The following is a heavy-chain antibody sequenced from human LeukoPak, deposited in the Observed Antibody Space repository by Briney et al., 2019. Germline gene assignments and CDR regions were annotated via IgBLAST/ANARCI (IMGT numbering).Heavy chain of an antibody. D-gene: IGHD6-13*01. CDR1: GFTFSSYG. CDR3: ARGGGGSSSCDY. CDR2: ISSSSYI. J-gene: IGHJ4*02. V-gene: IGHV3-21*01. Sequence: PGGSLRLSCAASGFTFSSYGMNWVRQAPGKGLEWVSSISSSSYIYYADSVKGRFTISRDNAKNSLYLQMNSLRAEDTAVYYCARGGGGSSSCDYWGQGTLVTVSS.